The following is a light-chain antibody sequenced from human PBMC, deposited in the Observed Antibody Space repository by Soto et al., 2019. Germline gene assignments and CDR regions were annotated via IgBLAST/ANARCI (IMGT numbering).Light chain of an antibody. Sequence: QSALTQPASVSGSPGQSITISCTGTSSDVGGYNYVSWYQQHPRKAPKLMIYEVSDRPSGVSNRFSGSKSGNTASLTISGLQAEDEADYYSSSFTTSNTLVFGTGPKVTVL. V-gene: IGLV2-14*01. J-gene: IGLJ1*01. CDR3: SSFTTSNTLV. CDR1: SSDVGGYNY. CDR2: EVS.